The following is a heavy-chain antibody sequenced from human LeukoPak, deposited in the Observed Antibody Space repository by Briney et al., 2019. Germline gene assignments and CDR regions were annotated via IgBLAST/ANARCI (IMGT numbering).Heavy chain of an antibody. Sequence: PGGSLRLSCAASGFTFSSYGMHWVRQAPGKGLEWVAVISYDGSNKYYADSVKGRFTISRDNSKNTLYLQMNSLRAEDTAVYYCAKPMAARQPYFDYWGQGTLVTVSS. CDR3: AKPMAARQPYFDY. J-gene: IGHJ4*02. CDR1: GFTFSSYG. CDR2: ISYDGSNK. V-gene: IGHV3-30*18. D-gene: IGHD6-6*01.